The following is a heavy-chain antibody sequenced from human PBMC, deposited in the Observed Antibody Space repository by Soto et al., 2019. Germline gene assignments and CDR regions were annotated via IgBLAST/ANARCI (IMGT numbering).Heavy chain of an antibody. D-gene: IGHD6-19*01. CDR3: ARAAVAGYFDY. CDR2: ISHDGSNK. V-gene: IGHV3-30-3*01. CDR1: GFTFSSYA. J-gene: IGHJ4*02. Sequence: PGGSLRLSCAASGFTFSSYAMHWVRQAPGKGLEWVAVISHDGSNKYYADSVKGRFTISRDNSKNTLYLQMNSLRAEDTAVYYCARAAVAGYFDYWGQGTLVTVSS.